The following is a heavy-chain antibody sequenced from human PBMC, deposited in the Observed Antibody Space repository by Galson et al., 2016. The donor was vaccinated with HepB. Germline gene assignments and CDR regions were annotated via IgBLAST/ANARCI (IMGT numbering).Heavy chain of an antibody. CDR1: GYNFTTYW. CDR2: IYPGDSDT. Sequence: QSGAEVTKPGESLKISCRGAGYNFTTYWIGWVRQMTGKGMEWMGMIYPGDSDTRYRPSFQGQVTISADQSINTAYLQWSSLKASDTAMYYCARTVSIAAAGGAAYWGQGTLVTVAS. CDR3: ARTVSIAAAGGAAY. J-gene: IGHJ4*02. V-gene: IGHV5-51*01. D-gene: IGHD6-13*01.